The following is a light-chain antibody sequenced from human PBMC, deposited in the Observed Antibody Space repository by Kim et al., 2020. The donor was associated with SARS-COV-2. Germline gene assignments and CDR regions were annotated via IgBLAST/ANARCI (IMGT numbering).Light chain of an antibody. Sequence: SPGDRATPSCRASQSVSSTYLAWFQQKPGQAPRLLIYGMSSRATGIPDRFSGSGSGTDFTLTISRLEPEDFAVYYCQQYGTSPRTFGQGTKVDIK. CDR2: GMS. CDR3: QQYGTSPRT. J-gene: IGKJ1*01. V-gene: IGKV3-20*01. CDR1: QSVSSTY.